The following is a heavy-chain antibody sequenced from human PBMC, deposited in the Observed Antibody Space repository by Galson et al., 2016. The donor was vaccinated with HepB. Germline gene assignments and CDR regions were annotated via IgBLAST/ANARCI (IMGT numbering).Heavy chain of an antibody. CDR3: ARGDGTNWDFDY. CDR1: GFTFSSYG. CDR2: ISYDGSSK. Sequence: SLRLSCAASGFTFSSYGTHWVRQAPGKGLEWVAVISYDGSSKYYADSVKGRFTISRDNSKNTLYVQMNSLRAEDTAVYFCARGDGTNWDFDYWGQGTLVTVSS. V-gene: IGHV3-30*03. D-gene: IGHD7-27*01. J-gene: IGHJ4*02.